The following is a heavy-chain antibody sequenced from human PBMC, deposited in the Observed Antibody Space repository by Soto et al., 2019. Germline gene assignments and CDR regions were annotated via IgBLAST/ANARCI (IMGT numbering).Heavy chain of an antibody. CDR2: IKQDGSEK. Sequence: GSLRLSCAASGFTFSSYWMSWVRQAPGKGLEWVANIKQDGSEKYYVDSVKGRFTISRDNAKNSLYLQMNSLRAEDTAVYYCARDRYNWNSYDAFDIWGQGTMVTVSS. V-gene: IGHV3-7*03. D-gene: IGHD1-7*01. J-gene: IGHJ3*02. CDR3: ARDRYNWNSYDAFDI. CDR1: GFTFSSYW.